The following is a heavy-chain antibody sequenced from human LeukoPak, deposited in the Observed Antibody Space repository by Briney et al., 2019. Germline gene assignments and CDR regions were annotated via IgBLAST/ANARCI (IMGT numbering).Heavy chain of an antibody. CDR2: IKQDGSEK. D-gene: IGHD3-10*01. CDR1: GFTFSRYW. J-gene: IGHJ4*02. Sequence: GGSLRLSCAASGFTFSRYWMSWVRQAPGKGLEWVANIKQDGSEKYYVDSVKGRFTISRDNAKNSLYLQMNSLRAEDTAVYYCARDFGYYGSGSYYPSLDYWGQGTLVTVSS. CDR3: ARDFGYYGSGSYYPSLDY. V-gene: IGHV3-7*01.